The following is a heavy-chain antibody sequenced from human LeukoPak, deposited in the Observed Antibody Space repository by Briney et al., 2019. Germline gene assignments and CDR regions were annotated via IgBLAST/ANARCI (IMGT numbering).Heavy chain of an antibody. CDR2: ISSSGSTI. CDR1: GFTFSSYE. CDR3: ARDPPMTYYYGSGSSFDY. V-gene: IGHV3-48*03. Sequence: GGSLRLSCAASGFTFSSYEMNWVRQAPGKGLEWVSYISSSGSTICYADSVKGRFTISRDNAKNSLYLQMNSLRAEDTAVYYCARDPPMTYYYGSGSSFDYWGQGTLVTVSS. D-gene: IGHD3-10*01. J-gene: IGHJ4*02.